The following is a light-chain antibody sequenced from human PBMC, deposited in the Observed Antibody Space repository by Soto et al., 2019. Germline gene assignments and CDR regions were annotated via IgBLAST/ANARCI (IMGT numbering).Light chain of an antibody. CDR3: CSYAGSSTLNYV. Sequence: QSVLTQPASVSGSPGQSITISCTGTRSDVGTYYLLSSYQQHPAKAPPLIIYDGSKRPSWVSTRFSGSKSGNTSSLTISGLQADDEADYYCCSYAGSSTLNYVFGTGTKVTVL. J-gene: IGLJ1*01. V-gene: IGLV2-23*01. CDR1: RSDVGTYYL. CDR2: DGS.